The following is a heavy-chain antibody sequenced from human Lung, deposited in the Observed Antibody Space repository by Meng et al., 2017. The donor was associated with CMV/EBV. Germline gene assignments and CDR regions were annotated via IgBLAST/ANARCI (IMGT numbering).Heavy chain of an antibody. CDR2: ISTRSSYI. J-gene: IGHJ4*02. D-gene: IGHD3-16*01. V-gene: IGHV3-21*01. CDR1: GFTFSSYT. Sequence: GEXXKISCAASGFTFSSYTMNWVRQAPGKGLEWVSSISTRSSYIYYADSVKGRFTVSRDNAKNSLYLQMTSLRAEDTAVYYCARHNYLSGSYPLDYLGQGXLVTVSS. CDR3: ARHNYLSGSYPLDY.